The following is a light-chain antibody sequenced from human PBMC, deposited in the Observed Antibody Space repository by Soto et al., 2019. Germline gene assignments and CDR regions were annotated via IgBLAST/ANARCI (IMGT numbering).Light chain of an antibody. V-gene: IGKV1-39*01. Sequence: DIQMTQSPSSLSASIGDRVTMTCRTSQDITIFLNWYQQKPGNAPKLLIYGASNLQSGAPSRFSGSGSGTDFTLTISSLQPEDYATYYCQQNYYTPYTFGQGTRLEIK. CDR2: GAS. CDR3: QQNYYTPYT. J-gene: IGKJ5*01. CDR1: QDITIF.